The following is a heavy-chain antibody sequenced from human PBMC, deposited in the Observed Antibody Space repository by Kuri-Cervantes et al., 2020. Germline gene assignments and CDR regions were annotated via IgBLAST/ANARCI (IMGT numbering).Heavy chain of an antibody. J-gene: IGHJ4*02. CDR1: GFTFSDYY. CDR3: ARILLFGGLGVDY. CDR2: ISSSGSTI. D-gene: IGHD1-26*01. Sequence: GESLKISCAASGFTFSDYYMGWIRQAPGKGLEWVSYISSSGSTIYYADSVKGRFTISRDNAKNSLYLQMNSLRAEDTAVYYCARILLFGGLGVDYWGQGTLVTVSS. V-gene: IGHV3-11*01.